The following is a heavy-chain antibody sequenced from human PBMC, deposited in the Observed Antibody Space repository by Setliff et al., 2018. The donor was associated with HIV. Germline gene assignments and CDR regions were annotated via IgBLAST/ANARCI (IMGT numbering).Heavy chain of an antibody. V-gene: IGHV1-18*01. CDR2: ISGYNGNK. CDR1: GDTNPSDA. J-gene: IGHJ3*02. D-gene: IGHD6-19*01. CDR3: ATITVAGTGAFDI. Sequence: RASVKVSCKASGDTNPSDAISWVRQAPGQGLEWMGWISGYNGNKKYAQNMQGRVTMTTDTSTTTAYMELRSLRSDDTAVYYCATITVAGTGAFDIWGQGTMVTVSS.